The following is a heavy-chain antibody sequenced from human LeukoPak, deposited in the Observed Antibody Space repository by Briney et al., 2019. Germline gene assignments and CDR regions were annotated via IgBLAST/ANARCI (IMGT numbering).Heavy chain of an antibody. Sequence: GGSLRLSCAASGFTFSSYWMSWVRQAPGKGLEWVANIKQDGSEKYYVDSVKGRFTISRDNAKNSLYLQMNRLRAEDTAVYYCARGPLGAHNYYYYYGMDVWGQGTTVTVSS. CDR2: IKQDGSEK. J-gene: IGHJ6*02. CDR1: GFTFSSYW. CDR3: ARGPLGAHNYYYYYGMDV. D-gene: IGHD3-16*01. V-gene: IGHV3-7*01.